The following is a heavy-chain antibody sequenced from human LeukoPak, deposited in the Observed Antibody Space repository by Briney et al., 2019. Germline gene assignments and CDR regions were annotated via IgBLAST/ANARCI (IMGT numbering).Heavy chain of an antibody. D-gene: IGHD4-11*01. J-gene: IGHJ4*02. CDR3: AKDRETTLDY. Sequence: GGSLRLSCAASGFTFSSYWMHWVRQTPGKGLMWVARIKSDGSTIYADSVQGRFTISRDNSKNTLYLQMNSLRAEDTAVYYCAKDRETTLDYWGQGTLVTVSS. V-gene: IGHV3-74*01. CDR1: GFTFSSYW. CDR2: IKSDGST.